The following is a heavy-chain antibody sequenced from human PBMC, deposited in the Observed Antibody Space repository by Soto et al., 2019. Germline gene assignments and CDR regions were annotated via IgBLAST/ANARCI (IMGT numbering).Heavy chain of an antibody. Sequence: VQLVESGGGLVQPGGSLRLSCAASGFTFSGHGMHWVRQAPGKGLEWVALIWHDGSKQNYADSVKGRFTISKDNSKNTLYLQMDSLRVEDTAVFYCARDLSYGSLDFDYWGQGTLVTVSS. J-gene: IGHJ4*02. CDR2: IWHDGSKQ. V-gene: IGHV3-33*08. CDR1: GFTFSGHG. CDR3: ARDLSYGSLDFDY. D-gene: IGHD3-10*01.